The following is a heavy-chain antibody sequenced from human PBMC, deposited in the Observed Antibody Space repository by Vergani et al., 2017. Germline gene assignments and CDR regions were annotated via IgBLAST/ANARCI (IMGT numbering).Heavy chain of an antibody. J-gene: IGHJ3*02. Sequence: QVQLVESGGGVVQPGRSLRLSCAASGFTFSSYGMHWVRQAPGKGLEWVAVIWYDGSNKYYADSVKGRFTISRDNSKNTLYLQMNSLRAEDTAVYYCARAFARYDILTGYYWVDAFDIWGQGTMVTVSS. CDR1: GFTFSSYG. D-gene: IGHD3-9*01. CDR2: IWYDGSNK. V-gene: IGHV3-33*01. CDR3: ARAFARYDILTGYYWVDAFDI.